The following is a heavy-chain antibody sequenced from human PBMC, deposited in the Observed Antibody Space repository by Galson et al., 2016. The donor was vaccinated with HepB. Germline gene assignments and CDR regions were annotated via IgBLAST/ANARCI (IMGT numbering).Heavy chain of an antibody. CDR2: ISAYNGNT. CDR3: ARETYYYDSSGYGDYYYYGIDG. V-gene: IGHV1-18*01. D-gene: IGHD3-22*01. J-gene: IGHJ6*02. Sequence: SVKASCKASGYTFTSYGISWVRQAPGQGLEWMGWISAYNGNTNYAQKLQGRVTMTTDTSTSTAYMELRSLRSDDTAVYYCARETYYYDSSGYGDYYYYGIDGWGQGTTVTVSS. CDR1: GYTFTSYG.